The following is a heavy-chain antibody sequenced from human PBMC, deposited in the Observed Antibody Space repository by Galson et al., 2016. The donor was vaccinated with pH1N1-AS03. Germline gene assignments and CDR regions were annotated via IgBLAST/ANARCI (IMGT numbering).Heavy chain of an antibody. CDR3: TRYARGPSF. Sequence: SLRLSCAASGFIFSDNHMSWIRQAPGRGLEYIGYISESGSGTVYRDSVKGRFTISRDNAKNSLYLQMNSLRAEDTAVYYCTRYARGPSFGGQGTLVTVSS. CDR1: GFIFSDNH. J-gene: IGHJ4*02. CDR2: ISESGSGT. V-gene: IGHV3-11*04.